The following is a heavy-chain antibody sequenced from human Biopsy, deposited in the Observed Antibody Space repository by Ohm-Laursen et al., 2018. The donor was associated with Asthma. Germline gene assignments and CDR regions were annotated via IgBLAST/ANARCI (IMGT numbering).Heavy chain of an antibody. Sequence: SVKVSCKISGYSLTDLSMYWVRQAPGRGLEWMGGHDHEEGGTVNARRFQGRVTMTEDTSTDTAYMELSSLSSDDTAVYYCASDFPKDYVRYNFQFWGQGTLVTVPS. D-gene: IGHD4-17*01. CDR1: GYSLTDLS. J-gene: IGHJ4*02. V-gene: IGHV1-24*01. CDR2: HDHEEGGT. CDR3: ASDFPKDYVRYNFQF.